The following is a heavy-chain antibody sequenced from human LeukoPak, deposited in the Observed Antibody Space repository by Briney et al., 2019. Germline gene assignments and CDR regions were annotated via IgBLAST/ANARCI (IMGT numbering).Heavy chain of an antibody. V-gene: IGHV3-30*02. CDR3: AKVSRYSGRYSGGYYYGMDV. J-gene: IGHJ6*02. Sequence: GGSLKLSCAASGFTFSDYYMSWIRQAPGKGLEWVAFIRYDGSNKYYADSVKGRFTISRDNSKNTLFLQMNSLRPEDTAVYYCAKVSRYSGRYSGGYYYGMDVWGQGTTVTVSS. CDR2: IRYDGSNK. D-gene: IGHD1-26*01. CDR1: GFTFSDYY.